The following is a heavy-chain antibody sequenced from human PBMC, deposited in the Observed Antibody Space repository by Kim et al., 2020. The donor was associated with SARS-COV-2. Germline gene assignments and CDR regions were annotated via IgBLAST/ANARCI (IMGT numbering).Heavy chain of an antibody. Sequence: PALQSRVTISVDTSKNQFSLKLSSVTAADTAVYYCARVRWQQLVRGYFDYWGQGTLVTVSS. J-gene: IGHJ4*02. CDR3: ARVRWQQLVRGYFDY. V-gene: IGHV4-39*07. D-gene: IGHD6-13*01.